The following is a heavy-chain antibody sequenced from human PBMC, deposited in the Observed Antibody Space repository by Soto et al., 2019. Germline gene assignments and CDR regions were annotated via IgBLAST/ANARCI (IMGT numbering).Heavy chain of an antibody. CDR1: GFTFSSYA. D-gene: IGHD4-17*01. CDR2: VSGNGYNT. CDR3: PKARSMTSVTTNFAC. Sequence: AGSLRLSCEVSGFTFSSYAMSWVRQAPGRGLEWVSGVSGNGYNTYYEDSVKGRFTISRDNSKNMLYLQMNSLRVDDMALYYCPKARSMTSVTTNFACWGGGNLVTVS. J-gene: IGHJ4*02. V-gene: IGHV3-23*01.